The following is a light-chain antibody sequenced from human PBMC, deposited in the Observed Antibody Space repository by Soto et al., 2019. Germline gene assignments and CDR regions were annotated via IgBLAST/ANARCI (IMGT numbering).Light chain of an antibody. J-gene: IGKJ4*01. CDR3: QQYGSSRS. Sequence: EIVLTQSPGTLSLSPGERATLSCRASQSVSSSYLAWYQQKPGQAPRLLIYGASSRDTGIPDRFSGSGSGTDFTLTISRLEPEGFAVYYCQQYGSSRSFGGGTKVEIK. CDR2: GAS. CDR1: QSVSSSY. V-gene: IGKV3-20*01.